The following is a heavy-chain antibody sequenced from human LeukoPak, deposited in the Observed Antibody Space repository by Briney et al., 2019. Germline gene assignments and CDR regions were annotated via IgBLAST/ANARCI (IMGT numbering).Heavy chain of an antibody. CDR3: ARVDYGDYGEYFQH. J-gene: IGHJ1*01. Sequence: ASVKVSCKASGYTFTSYGISWVRQAPGQGLEWMGWISAYNGNTNYAQKLQGRVTMTTDTSTSTAYMELSSLRSEDTAVYYCARVDYGDYGEYFQHWGQGTLVTVSS. D-gene: IGHD4-17*01. CDR1: GYTFTSYG. V-gene: IGHV1-18*01. CDR2: ISAYNGNT.